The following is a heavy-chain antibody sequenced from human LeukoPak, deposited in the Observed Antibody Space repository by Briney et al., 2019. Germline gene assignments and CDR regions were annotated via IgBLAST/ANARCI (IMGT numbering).Heavy chain of an antibody. J-gene: IGHJ6*02. CDR1: GYIFTSYW. D-gene: IGHD2-21*02. Sequence: GESLKISCKGSGYIFTSYWIGWVRQMPGKGLEGMGIIYPGDSDTRYSPSFQGQVTISADKSISTAYLQWSSLKASDTAMYYCARSGVTASRYYYYYGMDVWGQGTTVTVSS. V-gene: IGHV5-51*01. CDR3: ARSGVTASRYYYYYGMDV. CDR2: IYPGDSDT.